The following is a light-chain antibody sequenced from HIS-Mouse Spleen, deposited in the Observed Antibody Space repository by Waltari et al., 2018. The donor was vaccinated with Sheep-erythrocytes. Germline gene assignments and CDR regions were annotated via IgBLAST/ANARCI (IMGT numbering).Light chain of an antibody. Sequence: SYGLTQPPSVSVSPGQTASITCPGAKLGDNYACWYQQTPGQSPVLVIYQDSKRPSGIPERFSGSNSGNTATLTISGTQAMDEADYYCQAWDSSSWVFGGGTKLTVL. CDR1: KLGDNY. CDR3: QAWDSSSWV. J-gene: IGLJ3*02. CDR2: QDS. V-gene: IGLV3-1*01.